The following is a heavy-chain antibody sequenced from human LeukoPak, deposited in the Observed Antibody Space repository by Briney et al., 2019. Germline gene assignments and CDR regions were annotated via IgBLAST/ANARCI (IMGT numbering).Heavy chain of an antibody. J-gene: IGHJ4*02. V-gene: IGHV4-31*03. CDR3: ARGRGGWSRRMYYFDY. Sequence: SETLSLTCTVSGGSISSGGYYWSWIRQHPGKGLEWIGYIYYSGSTYYNPSLKSRVTISVDTSKNQFSLKLSSVTAADTAVYYCARGRGGWSRRMYYFDYWGQGTLVTVSS. CDR2: IYYSGST. CDR1: GGSISSGGYY. D-gene: IGHD6-19*01.